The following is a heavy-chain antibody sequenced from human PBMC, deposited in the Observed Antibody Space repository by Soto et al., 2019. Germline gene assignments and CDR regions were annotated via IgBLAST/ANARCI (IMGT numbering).Heavy chain of an antibody. CDR1: GYTFTSYG. Sequence: SVKVSCKASGYTFTSYGISWVRQAPGQELEWMGWISAYNGNTNYAQKLQGRVTMTTDTSTSTAYMELRSLRSDDTAVYYFARTYSYGSGSYYPGVLDYWGQGTLVTVSS. V-gene: IGHV1-18*01. J-gene: IGHJ4*02. CDR3: ARTYSYGSGSYYPGVLDY. CDR2: ISAYNGNT. D-gene: IGHD3-10*01.